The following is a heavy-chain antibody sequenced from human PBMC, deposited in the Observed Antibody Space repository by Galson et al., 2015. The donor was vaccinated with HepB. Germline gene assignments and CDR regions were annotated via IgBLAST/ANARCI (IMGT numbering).Heavy chain of an antibody. V-gene: IGHV7-4-1*02. J-gene: IGHJ4*02. Sequence: SVKVSCKASGYTFTSYAMNWVRQAPGQGLEWMGWINTNTGNPTYAQGFTGRFVFSLDTSVSTAYLQISSLKAEDTAVYYCARDESERWLQEGEGVYFDYWGQGTLVTVSS. CDR1: GYTFTSYA. CDR3: ARDESERWLQEGEGVYFDY. D-gene: IGHD5-24*01. CDR2: INTNTGNP.